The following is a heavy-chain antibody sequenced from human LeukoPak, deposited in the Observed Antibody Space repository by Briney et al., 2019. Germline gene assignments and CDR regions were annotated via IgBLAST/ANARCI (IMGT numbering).Heavy chain of an antibody. V-gene: IGHV1-69*13. CDR1: GGTFSSYA. Sequence: GASVKVSCKASGGTFSSYAISWVRQAPGQGLEWMGGIIPIFGTANYAQKFQGRVTITADESTSTAYMELSSLRSEDTAVYYCARGVTTAVGAFDIWGQGTMVTVSS. J-gene: IGHJ3*02. CDR3: ARGVTTAVGAFDI. D-gene: IGHD4-23*01. CDR2: IIPIFGTA.